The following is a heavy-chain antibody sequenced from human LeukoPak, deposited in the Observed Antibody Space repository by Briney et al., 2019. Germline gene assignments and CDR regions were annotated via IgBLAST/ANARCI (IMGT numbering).Heavy chain of an antibody. CDR2: IYYSGGT. CDR1: GGSINSYY. J-gene: IGHJ5*02. CDR3: ARADVNNWFDP. Sequence: PSETLSLTCTVSGGSINSYYWSWIRQPPGKGLEWIGYIYYSGGTNYNPSLKSRVTISVDTSKNQFSLKLSSVTAADTAVYYCARADVNNWFDPWGQGTLVTVSS. V-gene: IGHV4-59*01.